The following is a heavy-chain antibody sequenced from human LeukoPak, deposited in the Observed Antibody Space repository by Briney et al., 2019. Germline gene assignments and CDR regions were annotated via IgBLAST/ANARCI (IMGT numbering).Heavy chain of an antibody. J-gene: IGHJ6*03. CDR1: GFTVSSNY. D-gene: IGHD4-11*01. CDR3: ARDLTTGRYYYYYMDV. V-gene: IGHV3-66*01. CDR2: IYSGGRT. Sequence: GGSRRLSCAASGFTVSSNYMSWVRQAPGKGLEWVSVIYSGGRTYYADSVKGRFTISRDNSKNTLYLQMNSLRAEDTAVYYCARDLTTGRYYYYYMDVWGKGTTVTVSS.